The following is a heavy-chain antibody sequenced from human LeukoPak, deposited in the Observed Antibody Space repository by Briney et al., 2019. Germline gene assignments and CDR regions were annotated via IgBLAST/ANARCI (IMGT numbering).Heavy chain of an antibody. D-gene: IGHD3-3*01. CDR1: GFTFSNPW. CDR3: ARGGQGYDLNWFDP. CDR2: ISYDGSNK. V-gene: IGHV3-30-3*01. Sequence: GGSLRPSCAASGFTFSNPWMSWVRQAPGKGLEWVTIISYDGSNKYYADSVKGRFTISRDNSKNTLYLQMNSLRAEDTAVYYCARGGQGYDLNWFDPWGQGTLVTVSS. J-gene: IGHJ5*02.